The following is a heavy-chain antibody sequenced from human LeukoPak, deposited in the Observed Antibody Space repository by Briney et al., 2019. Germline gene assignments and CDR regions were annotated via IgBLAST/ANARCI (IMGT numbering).Heavy chain of an antibody. Sequence: GASVKVSCKASGYTFTSYGISWARQAPGQGLEWMGWISAYNGNTNYAQKLQGRVTMTTDTSTSTAYMELRSLRSDDTAVYYCARRLGLGYCSGGSCSTNWFDPWGQGTLVTVSS. D-gene: IGHD2-15*01. CDR1: GYTFTSYG. J-gene: IGHJ5*02. CDR2: ISAYNGNT. CDR3: ARRLGLGYCSGGSCSTNWFDP. V-gene: IGHV1-18*01.